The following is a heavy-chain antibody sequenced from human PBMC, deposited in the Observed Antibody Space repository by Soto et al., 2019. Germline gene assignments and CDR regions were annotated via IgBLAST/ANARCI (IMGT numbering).Heavy chain of an antibody. J-gene: IGHJ3*02. D-gene: IGHD6-13*01. Sequence: GGSLRLSCAASGFTFSSYSMNWVRQAPGKGLEWVSSISSSSSYIYYADSVKGRFTISRDNAKNSLYLQMNSLRAEDTAVYYCARDRMAAAGYDAFDIWGQGTMVTVSS. CDR2: ISSSSSYI. V-gene: IGHV3-21*01. CDR3: ARDRMAAAGYDAFDI. CDR1: GFTFSSYS.